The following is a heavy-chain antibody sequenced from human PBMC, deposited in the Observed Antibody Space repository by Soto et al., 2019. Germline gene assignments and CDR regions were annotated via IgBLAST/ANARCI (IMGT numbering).Heavy chain of an antibody. D-gene: IGHD3-22*01. V-gene: IGHV4-34*01. CDR1: GGSFSGYN. J-gene: IGHJ4*02. CDR2: INHSGST. Sequence: QVQLQQWGAGLLKPSETLSLTCAVYGGSFSGYNWTWIRQPPGKGREWIGEINHSGSTNYNPSLKSRVTISVDTSKNQFSLKLSSVTAADTAVYYCAREVMRYYDSSGYSAFDYWGQGTLVTVSS. CDR3: AREVMRYYDSSGYSAFDY.